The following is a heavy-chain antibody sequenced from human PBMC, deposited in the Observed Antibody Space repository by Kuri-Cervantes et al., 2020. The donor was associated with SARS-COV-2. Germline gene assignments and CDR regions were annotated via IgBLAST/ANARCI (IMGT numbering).Heavy chain of an antibody. D-gene: IGHD6-13*01. J-gene: IGHJ4*02. CDR1: GYTLTELS. CDR3: ATALSSIAANLN. V-gene: IGHV1-24*01. CDR2: LDPEDGET. Sequence: ASVKVSCKVSGYTLTELSMHWVRQAPGKGLEWMGGLDPEDGETIYAQKFQGRVTMTEDTSTDTAYMELSSLRSEDTAVYYCATALSSIAANLNWGQGTLVTVSS.